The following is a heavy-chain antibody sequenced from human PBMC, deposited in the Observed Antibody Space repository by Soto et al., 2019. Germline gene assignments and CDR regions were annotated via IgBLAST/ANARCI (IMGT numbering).Heavy chain of an antibody. CDR3: ASKSDYYYDSSGYY. J-gene: IGHJ4*02. V-gene: IGHV3-48*03. Sequence: GGSLRLSCAASGFTFSSYEMNWVRQAPGKGLEWVSYISSSGSTIYYADSVKGRLTISRDNAKNSLFLQMNSLRAEDTAVYYCASKSDYYYDSSGYYSGQGTLVTVSS. CDR1: GFTFSSYE. CDR2: ISSSGSTI. D-gene: IGHD3-22*01.